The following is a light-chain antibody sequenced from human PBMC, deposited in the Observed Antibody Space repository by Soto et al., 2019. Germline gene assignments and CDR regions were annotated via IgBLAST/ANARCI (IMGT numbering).Light chain of an antibody. Sequence: QSVLTQPPSASASSGQSVTISCTGTSSDVGGYDYVSWYQHHPGKAPKLMIYEVTKRSSGVPDRFSGSKSGNTASLTVSGLLAEDEADYYCASYAGGNQVFGTGTKLPS. J-gene: IGLJ1*01. CDR1: SSDVGGYDY. CDR2: EVT. V-gene: IGLV2-8*01. CDR3: ASYAGGNQV.